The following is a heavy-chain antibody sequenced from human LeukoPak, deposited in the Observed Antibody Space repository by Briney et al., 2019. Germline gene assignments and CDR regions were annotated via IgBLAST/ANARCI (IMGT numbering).Heavy chain of an antibody. D-gene: IGHD6-19*01. CDR1: GFTFSSYE. CDR2: ISSSGSTI. Sequence: PGGSLRLSCAASGFTFSSYEMNWVRQAPGKGLEWVSYISSSGSTIYYADSAKGRFTICRDNAKNSLYLQMNSLRAEDTAVYYCARDSVGIAVAGGYYYYMDVWGKGTTVTISS. CDR3: ARDSVGIAVAGGYYYYMDV. V-gene: IGHV3-48*03. J-gene: IGHJ6*03.